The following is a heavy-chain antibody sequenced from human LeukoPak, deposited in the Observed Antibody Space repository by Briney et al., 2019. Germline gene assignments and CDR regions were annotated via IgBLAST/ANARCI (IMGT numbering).Heavy chain of an antibody. D-gene: IGHD3-22*01. CDR3: ARDHYYDSSGYYPSDY. CDR2: INPNGADT. V-gene: IGHV1-2*02. J-gene: IGHJ4*02. CDR1: GYTFSGHY. Sequence: ASVKVSCKAFGYTFSGHYIHWVRQAPGQGLEWMGWINPNGADTNYAQKFQGRVTVTRDTSISTAYMELSSLRSEDTAVYYCARDHYYDSSGYYPSDYWGQGTLVTVSS.